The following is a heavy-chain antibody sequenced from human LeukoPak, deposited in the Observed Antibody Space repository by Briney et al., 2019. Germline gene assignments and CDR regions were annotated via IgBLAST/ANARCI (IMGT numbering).Heavy chain of an antibody. J-gene: IGHJ6*02. CDR3: ARDSVNYGDYGPGDYYYHGMDV. Sequence: GGSLRLSCAASGFTFSSYSMTWVRQAPGKGLEWVSSISSSSSYIYYADSVKGRFTISRDNAKNSLYLQMNSLRAEDTAVYYCARDSVNYGDYGPGDYYYHGMDVWGQGTTVTVSS. V-gene: IGHV3-21*01. CDR2: ISSSSSYI. D-gene: IGHD4-17*01. CDR1: GFTFSSYS.